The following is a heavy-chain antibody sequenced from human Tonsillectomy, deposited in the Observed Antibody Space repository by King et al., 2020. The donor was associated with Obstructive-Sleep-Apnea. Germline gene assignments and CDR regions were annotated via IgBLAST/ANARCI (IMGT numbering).Heavy chain of an antibody. CDR1: GFTISTYW. CDR2: INQDGSDK. Sequence: VQLVESGGGLVQPGGSLRLSCAASGFTISTYWMSWARQTPGKGLEWVANINQDGSDKYYVDSAKGRFTISRDNAKNSLYLQMNSLRAEDTAVYYCARAGSVVVIFDYWGQGTLVTVSS. V-gene: IGHV3-7*01. D-gene: IGHD3-22*01. CDR3: ARAGSVVVIFDY. J-gene: IGHJ4*02.